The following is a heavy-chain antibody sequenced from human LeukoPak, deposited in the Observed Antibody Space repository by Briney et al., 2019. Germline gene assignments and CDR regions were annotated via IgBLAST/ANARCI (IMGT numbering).Heavy chain of an antibody. D-gene: IGHD1-1*01. CDR1: VYTFSDYY. J-gene: IGHJ5*02. CDR3: ARENVYNWFDP. Sequence: GGSVTLPCAASVYTFSDYYVRWIPQAPGEGRVGVSYFSSSGSTIYYAGPVKGRFTISRDNAKNSLYRQMNSLRAEDTAVYYCARENVYNWFDPWGQGTLVTVSS. V-gene: IGHV3-11*01. CDR2: FSSSGSTI.